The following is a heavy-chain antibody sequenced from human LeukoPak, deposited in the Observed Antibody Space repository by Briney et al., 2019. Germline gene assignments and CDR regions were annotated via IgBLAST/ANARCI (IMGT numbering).Heavy chain of an antibody. J-gene: IGHJ6*04. V-gene: IGHV3-48*03. Sequence: GGSLRLSCEASGFTFSSYEMSWVRQAPGQGLEWVSYIIRIVSTTYYAQSVKGRFTIARDNAKNSLDLQMNSLRAEDTAVYDCAREDALGIAAVAPYYYGMDVWGKGTTVTVSS. CDR2: IIRIVSTT. D-gene: IGHD6-13*01. CDR3: AREDALGIAAVAPYYYGMDV. CDR1: GFTFSSYE.